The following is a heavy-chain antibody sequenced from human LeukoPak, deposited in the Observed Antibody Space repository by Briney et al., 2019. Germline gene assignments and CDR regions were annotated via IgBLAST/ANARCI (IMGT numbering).Heavy chain of an antibody. CDR1: GFTFSSYS. Sequence: GGSLRLSCAASGFTFSSYSMNWVRQAPGKGLEWVSSISSSSSYIYYADSVKGRFTISRDNAKNSLYLQMNSLRAEDTAVYYCARSGVGSAPPFDYWGQGTLVTVSS. J-gene: IGHJ4*02. CDR2: ISSSSSYI. CDR3: ARSGVGSAPPFDY. V-gene: IGHV3-21*01. D-gene: IGHD1-26*01.